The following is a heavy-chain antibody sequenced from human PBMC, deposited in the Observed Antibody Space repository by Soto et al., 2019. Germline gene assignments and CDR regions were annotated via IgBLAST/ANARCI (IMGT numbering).Heavy chain of an antibody. CDR1: GGSISGGGYY. D-gene: IGHD2-8*01. CDR3: ARECKGSTNGVWNWLDP. V-gene: IGHV4-31*03. CDR2: IYYSGST. J-gene: IGHJ5*02. Sequence: PLPRTCTVSGGSISGGGYYWSWIRQHPGKGLEWIGYIYYSGSTYHNPSLKSRVTISVDTSKNQFSLKLSSVTAADTAVYYCARECKGSTNGVWNWLDPWGQGTLVTVSS.